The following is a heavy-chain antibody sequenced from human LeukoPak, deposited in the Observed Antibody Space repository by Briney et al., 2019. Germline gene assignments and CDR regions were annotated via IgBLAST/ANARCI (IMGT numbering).Heavy chain of an antibody. V-gene: IGHV3-7*01. Sequence: GGSLRLSCVTSGFTFTNQWMSWVRQAPGKGLEWVANIREDGGHKNYVDSVKGRFTISRDNAKNSLFLQMDGLRVDDTAVYFCAIDGRGGHNDFWGQGTLITVSS. D-gene: IGHD4-23*01. CDR2: IREDGGHK. J-gene: IGHJ4*02. CDR1: GFTFTNQW. CDR3: AIDGRGGHNDF.